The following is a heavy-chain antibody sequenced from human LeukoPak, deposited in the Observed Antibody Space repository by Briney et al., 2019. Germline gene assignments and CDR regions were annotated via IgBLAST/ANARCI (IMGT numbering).Heavy chain of an antibody. CDR1: GGSFSGYY. J-gene: IGHJ6*02. D-gene: IGHD6-19*01. CDR2: INHSGST. CDR3: ARDRGTRVIAVAGRYYDGMDV. V-gene: IGHV4-34*01. Sequence: PSETLSLTCAVYGGSFSGYYWSWIRQPPGKGLEWIGEINHSGSTNYNPSLKSRVTISVDTSKNQFSLKLSSVTAADTAVYYCARDRGTRVIAVAGRYYDGMDVWGQGTTVTVSS.